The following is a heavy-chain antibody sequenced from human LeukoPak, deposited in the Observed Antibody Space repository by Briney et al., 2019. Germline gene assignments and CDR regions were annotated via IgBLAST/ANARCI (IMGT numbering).Heavy chain of an antibody. J-gene: IGHJ4*02. CDR1: GCRSTSYW. CDR2: IYPANSDT. CDR3: AGRAFVSSTYYYWSYFDY. D-gene: IGHD3-22*01. V-gene: IGHV5-51*01. Sequence: GEAPQIPCHASGCRSTSYWIACVRQQPGKGLELMGTIYPANSDTKYSPSFQGQVTISDAKSITTAYLQLNSLKATGTAMYYCAGRAFVSSTYYYWSYFDYWGQGTLVTVSS.